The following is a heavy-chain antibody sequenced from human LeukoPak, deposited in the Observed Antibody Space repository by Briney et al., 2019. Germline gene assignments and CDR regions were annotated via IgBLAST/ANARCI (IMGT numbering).Heavy chain of an antibody. D-gene: IGHD3-22*01. Sequence: GGSLRLSCAASGFTFSSYGMHWVRQAPGKGLEWVAFIRYDGSNKYYADSVKGRFTISRDNSKNTLNLQMNSLRAEDTAVYYCARDLKYYYDSSGYFDYWGQGTLVTVSS. CDR3: ARDLKYYYDSSGYFDY. CDR2: IRYDGSNK. J-gene: IGHJ4*02. V-gene: IGHV3-30*02. CDR1: GFTFSSYG.